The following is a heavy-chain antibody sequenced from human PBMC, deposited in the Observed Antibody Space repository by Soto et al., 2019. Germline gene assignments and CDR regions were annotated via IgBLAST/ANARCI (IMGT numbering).Heavy chain of an antibody. CDR2: IIPIFGTA. V-gene: IGHV1-69*12. CDR1: GGTFSSYA. Sequence: QVQLVQSGAEVKKPGSSVKVSCKASGGTFSSYAISWVRQAPGQGLEWMGGIIPIFGTANYAQKFQGRVTITADESTSTARMELSSLRSEDTAVYYWPRGTTVTAPGSLGNWGQGTLVTVSS. CDR3: PRGTTVTAPGSLGN. D-gene: IGHD4-17*01. J-gene: IGHJ4*02.